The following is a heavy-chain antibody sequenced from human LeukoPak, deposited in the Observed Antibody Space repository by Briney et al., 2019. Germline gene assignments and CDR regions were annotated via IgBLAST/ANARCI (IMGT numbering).Heavy chain of an antibody. CDR1: GASINTINYS. D-gene: IGHD1-1*01. Sequence: SETLSLTCTVSGASINTINYSWGWIRQPPGKGLEWIGSIYSSGTTHYNPSLKSRLTISVDTSKNQFSLKVMSVTAADTAVYYCARRTGSQTSNYFDSWGQGTLVTVSS. CDR3: ARRTGSQTSNYFDS. CDR2: IYSSGTT. V-gene: IGHV4-39*01. J-gene: IGHJ5*01.